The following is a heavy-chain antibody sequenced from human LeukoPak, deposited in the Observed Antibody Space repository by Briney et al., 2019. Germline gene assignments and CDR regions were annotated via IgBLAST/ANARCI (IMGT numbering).Heavy chain of an antibody. CDR2: MNPNSGNT. V-gene: IGHV1-8*01. J-gene: IGHJ4*02. D-gene: IGHD3-3*01. CDR3: ARVSTYFGVVTDFDY. CDR1: GHTFTSYD. Sequence: ATVKVSCKASGHTFTSYDINWVRPATGQGLEWMGWMNPNSGNTGYAQKFQGRVTMTRNTSISTAYKELSSLRSEDTAVYYCARVSTYFGVVTDFDYWGQGTLVTVSS.